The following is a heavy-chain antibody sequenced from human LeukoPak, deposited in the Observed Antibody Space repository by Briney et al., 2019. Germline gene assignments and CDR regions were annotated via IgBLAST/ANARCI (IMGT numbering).Heavy chain of an antibody. D-gene: IGHD6-6*01. CDR2: ISSSSSYI. J-gene: IGHJ6*03. CDR3: ARMKIAARPNYYMDV. CDR1: GFTFSSYS. Sequence: GGSLRLSCAASGFTFSSYSMNWVRQAPGKELEWVSSISSSSSYIYYADSVKGRFTISRDNAKNSLYLQMNSLRAEDTAVYYCARMKIAARPNYYMDVWGKGTTVTVSS. V-gene: IGHV3-21*01.